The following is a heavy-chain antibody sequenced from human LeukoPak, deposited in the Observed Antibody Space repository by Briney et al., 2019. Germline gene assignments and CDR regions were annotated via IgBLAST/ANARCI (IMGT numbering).Heavy chain of an antibody. CDR3: AGSIAAAGFDY. V-gene: IGHV1-46*01. CDR2: INPSGGST. J-gene: IGHJ4*02. D-gene: IGHD6-13*01. Sequence: ASVKVSCKASGYTFTSYYMHWVRQAPGQGLEWMGIINPSGGSTSYAQKFQGRVTMTRDTSTSTVYMELSSLRSEDTAVYYCAGSIAAAGFDYWGQGTLVTVSS. CDR1: GYTFTSYY.